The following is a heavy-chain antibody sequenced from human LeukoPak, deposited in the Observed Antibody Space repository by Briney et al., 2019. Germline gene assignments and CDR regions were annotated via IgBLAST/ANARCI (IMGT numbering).Heavy chain of an antibody. J-gene: IGHJ4*02. Sequence: GGSLRLSCAASGFTFNNYGMHWVRQAPGKGLEWVTLIQPDGNDKYYADSVKGRFTVSRDNSKNTLYLQLNSLRAEDTAVYYCAKKYGTGSYYFDCWGQGTLVTVSP. D-gene: IGHD3-10*01. CDR3: AKKYGTGSYYFDC. V-gene: IGHV3-30*02. CDR1: GFTFNNYG. CDR2: IQPDGNDK.